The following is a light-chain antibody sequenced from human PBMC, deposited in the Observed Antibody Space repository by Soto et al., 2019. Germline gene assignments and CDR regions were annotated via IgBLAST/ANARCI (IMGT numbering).Light chain of an antibody. V-gene: IGKV3-15*01. CDR2: CAS. CDR1: QSFRSN. J-gene: IGKJ4*01. CDR3: QQYNTGPLT. Sequence: EVVMTQSPATLSVSPRETATLSCRASQSFRSNLAWYQQTPAQAPRLLIYCASTRATGITARFSGSGSGTEFTLTISSLQSEDFAIYYCQQYNTGPLTFGGGTKVEIK.